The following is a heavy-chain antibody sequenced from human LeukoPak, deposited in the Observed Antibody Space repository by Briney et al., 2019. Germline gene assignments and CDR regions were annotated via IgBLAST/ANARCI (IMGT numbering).Heavy chain of an antibody. Sequence: SVKVSCKASGGTFSSYTISWARQAPGQGLEWMGRIIPILGIANYAQKFQGRVTITADKSTSTAYMELSSLRSEDTAVYYCARDFYCGGDCYLPFDYWGQGTLVTVSS. CDR2: IIPILGIA. J-gene: IGHJ4*02. D-gene: IGHD2-21*01. CDR3: ARDFYCGGDCYLPFDY. CDR1: GGTFSSYT. V-gene: IGHV1-69*04.